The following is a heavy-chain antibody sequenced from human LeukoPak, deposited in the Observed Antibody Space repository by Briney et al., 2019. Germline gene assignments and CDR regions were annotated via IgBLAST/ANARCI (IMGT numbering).Heavy chain of an antibody. V-gene: IGHV3-21*01. D-gene: IGHD2-15*01. CDR1: GFTFSSYS. CDR3: ARAGYCSGGSCYYQSHYGMDV. J-gene: IGHJ6*02. Sequence: GGSLRLSCAASGFTFSSYSTNWVRQAPGKGLEWVSSISSSSSYIYYADSVKGRFTISRDNAKNSLYLQMNSLRAEDTAVYYCARAGYCSGGSCYYQSHYGMDVWGQGTTVTVSS. CDR2: ISSSSSYI.